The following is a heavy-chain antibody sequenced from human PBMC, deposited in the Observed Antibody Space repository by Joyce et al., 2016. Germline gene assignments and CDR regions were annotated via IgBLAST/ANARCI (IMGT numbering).Heavy chain of an antibody. CDR2: ISSDSTYI. CDR1: GFTFSTSS. Sequence: EVQLVESGGGLVKPGGSLRISCAASGFTFSTSSMCWFRRAAGKGLEWVSAISSDSTYIFYADSVKGRFTVSRDNAKNSLYLQMNSLRAEDTAVFFCARGGIVYDYSMDLWGQGTTVTVSS. CDR3: ARGGIVYDYSMDL. D-gene: IGHD3-22*01. J-gene: IGHJ6*02. V-gene: IGHV3-21*02.